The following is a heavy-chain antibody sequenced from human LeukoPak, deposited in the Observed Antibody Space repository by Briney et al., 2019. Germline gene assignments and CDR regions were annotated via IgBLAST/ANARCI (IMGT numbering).Heavy chain of an antibody. CDR1: GFTFSSYG. J-gene: IGHJ4*02. D-gene: IGHD3-10*01. CDR3: ARYHPTPYGSGTGPGGYFDY. CDR2: IRYDGSNK. Sequence: PGGSLRLSCAASGFTFSSYGMHWVRQAPGKGLEWVAFIRYDGSNKYYADSVKGRFTISRDNSRNTLYLQMNSLRAEDTAVYYCARYHPTPYGSGTGPGGYFDYWGQGTLVTVSS. V-gene: IGHV3-30*02.